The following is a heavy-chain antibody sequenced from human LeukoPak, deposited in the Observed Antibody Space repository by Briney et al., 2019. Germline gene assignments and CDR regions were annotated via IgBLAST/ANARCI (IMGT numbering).Heavy chain of an antibody. V-gene: IGHV3-7*01. CDR3: ARGISGYEIGD. Sequence: GGSLRLSCAASGFTFSSYWMRWVRQAPGKGLEWVANIKQDGSEKYYVDSVKGRFTISRDNAKNSLYLQMNSLRAEDTAAYYCARGISGYEIGDWGQGTLVTVSS. J-gene: IGHJ4*02. CDR2: IKQDGSEK. D-gene: IGHD5-12*01. CDR1: GFTFSSYW.